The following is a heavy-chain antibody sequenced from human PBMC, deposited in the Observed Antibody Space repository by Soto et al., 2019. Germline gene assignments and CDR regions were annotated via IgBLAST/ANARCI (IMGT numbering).Heavy chain of an antibody. D-gene: IGHD6-13*01. CDR3: ARHPDRIAEIAWFDP. CDR1: GFTFSSYS. V-gene: IGHV3-48*01. CDR2: ISSSSSTI. Sequence: EVQLVESGGGLVQPGGSLRLSCAASGFTFSSYSMNWVRQAPGKGLEWVSYISSSSSTIYYADSVKGRFTISRDNAKNSLYLQMNSLRAEDTAVYYCARHPDRIAEIAWFDPWGQGTLVTVSS. J-gene: IGHJ5*02.